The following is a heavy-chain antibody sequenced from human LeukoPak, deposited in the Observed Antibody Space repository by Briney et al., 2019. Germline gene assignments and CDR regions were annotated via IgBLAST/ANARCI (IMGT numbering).Heavy chain of an antibody. J-gene: IGHJ4*02. CDR1: GGSISSGGYS. Sequence: SETLSLTCAVSGGSISSGGYSWSRIRQPPGKGLEWIGYIYHSGSTYYNPSLKSRVTISVDTSKNQFSLKLSSVTAADTAVYYCASDAWNGGSYWGQGTLVTVSS. V-gene: IGHV4-30-2*01. D-gene: IGHD1-1*01. CDR2: IYHSGST. CDR3: ASDAWNGGSY.